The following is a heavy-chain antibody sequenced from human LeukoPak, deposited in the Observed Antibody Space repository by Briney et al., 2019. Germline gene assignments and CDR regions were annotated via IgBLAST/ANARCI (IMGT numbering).Heavy chain of an antibody. CDR3: ARVYGYCSGGSCNDDAFDI. CDR1: GFTFSSYT. V-gene: IGHV3-48*04. J-gene: IGHJ3*02. CDR2: ITGSGDTI. Sequence: GGSLRLSCAASGFTFSSYTMNWVRQAPGKGLEWLSSITGSGDTISYADSVRGRFTISRDNAKNSLYLQMNSLRAEDTAVYYCARVYGYCSGGSCNDDAFDIWGQGTMVTVSS. D-gene: IGHD2-15*01.